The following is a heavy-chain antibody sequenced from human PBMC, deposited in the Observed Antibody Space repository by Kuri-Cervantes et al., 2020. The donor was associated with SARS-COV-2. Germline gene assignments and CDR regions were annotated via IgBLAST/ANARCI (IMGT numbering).Heavy chain of an antibody. CDR3: AKELNEGYSSSWYFDY. V-gene: IGHV3-23*01. Sequence: GESLKISCAASGFTFSSYAMSWVRQAPGKGLEWVSAISGSGGSTYYADSVKGRFTISRDNSKNTLYLQMNSLRAEDTAVYHCAKELNEGYSSSWYFDYWGQGTLVTVSS. D-gene: IGHD6-13*01. CDR1: GFTFSSYA. J-gene: IGHJ4*02. CDR2: ISGSGGST.